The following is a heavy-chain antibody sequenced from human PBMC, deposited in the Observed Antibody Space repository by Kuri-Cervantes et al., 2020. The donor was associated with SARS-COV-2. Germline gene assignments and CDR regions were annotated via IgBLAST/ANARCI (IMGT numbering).Heavy chain of an antibody. Sequence: SCAASGFTVSSNYMSWVRQAPGKGLEWVSVIYSGGSTYYADSVKGRFTISRDNSKNTLYLQMNSLRAEDTAVYYCARYGAVERDYYYYYGMDVWGQGTTVAVSS. D-gene: IGHD1-1*01. CDR2: IYSGGST. V-gene: IGHV3-66*01. CDR3: ARYGAVERDYYYYYGMDV. J-gene: IGHJ6*02. CDR1: GFTVSSNY.